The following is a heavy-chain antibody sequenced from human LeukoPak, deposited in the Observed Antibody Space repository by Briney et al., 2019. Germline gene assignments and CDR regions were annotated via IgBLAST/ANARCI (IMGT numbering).Heavy chain of an antibody. Sequence: SETLSLTCGVYGGSFSAYYWSWIRQAPEKGLEWIGEINHRGSTNYNPSLKSRVTISLDTSENQFSLKLSSVTAADTAVYYCARGRITTFGVVIPLDYWGQGARSPSPQ. CDR1: GGSFSAYY. CDR2: INHRGST. V-gene: IGHV4-34*01. D-gene: IGHD3-3*01. CDR3: ARGRITTFGVVIPLDY. J-gene: IGHJ4*02.